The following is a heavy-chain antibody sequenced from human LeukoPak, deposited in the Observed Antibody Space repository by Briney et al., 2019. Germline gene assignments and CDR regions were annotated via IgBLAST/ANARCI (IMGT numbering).Heavy chain of an antibody. Sequence: SETLSLTCTVSGGSIGNFYWSWIRQPPGKGLDWIGYIYHTGTTSYNPSLKSRVTISVDTSRNQVSLKLASVPAADTAVYYCARQNPAAEGQGLDTWGQGALVTVSS. CDR1: GGSIGNFY. J-gene: IGHJ5*02. CDR2: IYHTGTT. D-gene: IGHD6-13*01. V-gene: IGHV4-59*08. CDR3: ARQNPAAEGQGLDT.